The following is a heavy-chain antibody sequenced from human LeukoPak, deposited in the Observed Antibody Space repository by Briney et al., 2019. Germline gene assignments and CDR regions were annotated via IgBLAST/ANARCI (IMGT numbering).Heavy chain of an antibody. V-gene: IGHV4-59*12. Sequence: SETLSLTCTVSGGSISSYYWSWIRQPPGKGLEWIGYIFYSGITNYNPSLSLKSRVTISVDTSKNQFSLKLSSVTAADTAVYYCAREEGPYWYFDLWGRGTLVTVSS. CDR1: GGSISSYY. CDR3: AREEGPYWYFDL. CDR2: IFYSGIT. J-gene: IGHJ2*01.